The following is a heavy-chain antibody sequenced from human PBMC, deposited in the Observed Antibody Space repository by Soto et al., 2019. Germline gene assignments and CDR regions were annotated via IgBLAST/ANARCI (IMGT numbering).Heavy chain of an antibody. D-gene: IGHD6-13*01. J-gene: IGHJ6*02. Sequence: GGSLRLSCAASGFTFSSYGMHWVRQAPGKGLEWVAVIWYDGRNKYYANSVKGRFTISRDNSKNTLYLQMNSLRAEDTAVYYCARDPKEQQLGIGSWNYYYGMDVWGQGTTVTVSS. CDR2: IWYDGRNK. CDR3: ARDPKEQQLGIGSWNYYYGMDV. V-gene: IGHV3-33*01. CDR1: GFTFSSYG.